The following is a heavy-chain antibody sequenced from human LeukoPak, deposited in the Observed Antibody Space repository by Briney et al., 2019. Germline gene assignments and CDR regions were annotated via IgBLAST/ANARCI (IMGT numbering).Heavy chain of an antibody. J-gene: IGHJ3*02. V-gene: IGHV1-8*03. D-gene: IGHD1-7*01. CDR2: MNTNRGNR. CDR1: GYTFTSYD. CDR3: SRVPPSLELRGAFDI. Sequence: ASGKVSCKASGYTFTSYDINLMRQATGQGMEWMGGMNTNRGNRGYAQKVQGRVTITRNTAISTAYMELNSLRSEDTDVSYCSRVPPSLELRGAFDIWGQGTMVTVSS.